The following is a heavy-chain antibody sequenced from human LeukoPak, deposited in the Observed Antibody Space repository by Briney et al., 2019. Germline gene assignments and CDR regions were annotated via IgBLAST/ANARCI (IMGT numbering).Heavy chain of an antibody. CDR1: GYSFTSYW. J-gene: IGHJ4*02. D-gene: IGHD5-18*01. CDR2: IYPGDSDT. V-gene: IGHV5-51*01. CDR3: VRLYTTMVDY. Sequence: GESLKISCKGSGYSFTSYWIGWVRQMPRKGLEWIGIIYPGDSDTKYSPSFQGRVTISADKSISTAYLQWSSLKASDTAMYYCVRLYTTMVDYWGQGTLVTVSS.